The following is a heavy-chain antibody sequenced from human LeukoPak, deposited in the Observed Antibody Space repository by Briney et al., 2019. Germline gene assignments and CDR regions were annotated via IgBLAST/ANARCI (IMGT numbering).Heavy chain of an antibody. Sequence: ASVKVSCKASNYTFASYGLSWVRQAPGQGLQWVGWISPYDGNTNYAQRFQARVTMSIDKSTRTVYMELRRLRLDDTAVYYCVRVWPPNAVDRGMTYSDFTALDVWGQGTTVIVSS. CDR3: VRVWPPNAVDRGMTYSDFTALDV. V-gene: IGHV1-18*01. D-gene: IGHD1-20*01. J-gene: IGHJ3*01. CDR2: ISPYDGNT. CDR1: NYTFASYG.